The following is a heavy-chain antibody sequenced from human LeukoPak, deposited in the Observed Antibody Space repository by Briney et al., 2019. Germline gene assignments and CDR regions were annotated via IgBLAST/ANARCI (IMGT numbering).Heavy chain of an antibody. V-gene: IGHV4-59*01. CDR2: IYYSGST. D-gene: IGHD1-20*01. CDR3: ARARKWNDAFDI. Sequence: SETLSLTCTVSDGSISSYYWSWIRQPPGKGLEWIGYIYYSGSTNYNPSLKSRVTISVDTSKNQFSLKLSSVTAADTAVYYCARARKWNDAFDIWGQGTMVTVSS. J-gene: IGHJ3*02. CDR1: DGSISSYY.